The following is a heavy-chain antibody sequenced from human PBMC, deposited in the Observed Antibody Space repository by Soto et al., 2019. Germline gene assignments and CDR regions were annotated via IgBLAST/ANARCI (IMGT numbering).Heavy chain of an antibody. CDR3: AKESSSWPNWFDP. D-gene: IGHD6-13*01. CDR2: ISYDGSNK. CDR1: GFTFSSYG. Sequence: PGGSLRLSCAASGFTFSSYGIHWVRQAPGKGLEWVAVISYDGSNKFYADSVKGRFTISRDNSKNTLYLQMNSLRAEDTAVYYCAKESSSWPNWFDPWGQGTLVTVSS. V-gene: IGHV3-30*18. J-gene: IGHJ5*02.